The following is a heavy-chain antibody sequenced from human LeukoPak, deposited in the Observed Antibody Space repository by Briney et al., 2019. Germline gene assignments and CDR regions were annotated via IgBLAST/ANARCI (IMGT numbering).Heavy chain of an antibody. CDR2: IYYSGST. D-gene: IGHD2-2*01. CDR3: ARVGNLQYQNWFDP. CDR1: GFPFGSYV. Sequence: GSLRLSCEASGFPFGSYVMSWVRQAPGKGLEWIGSIYYSGSTNYNPSLKSRVTMSVDTSKNQFSLKLSSVTAADTAVYYCARVGNLQYQNWFDPWGQGTLVTVSS. J-gene: IGHJ5*02. V-gene: IGHV4-59*12.